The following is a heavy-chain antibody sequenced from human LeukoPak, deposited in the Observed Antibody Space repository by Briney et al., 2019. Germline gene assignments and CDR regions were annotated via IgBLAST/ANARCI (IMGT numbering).Heavy chain of an antibody. CDR1: GFTFSSYA. D-gene: IGHD3-10*01. Sequence: PGGSLRLSCAASGFTFSSYAMSWVRQAPGKGLEWVSAINGSGGSTYYADSVKGRFTISRDNSKNTLYLQMNSLRAEDTAVYYCAKSVQKPLLCFGEGLYFDYWGQGTLVTVSS. CDR2: INGSGGST. J-gene: IGHJ4*02. V-gene: IGHV3-23*01. CDR3: AKSVQKPLLCFGEGLYFDY.